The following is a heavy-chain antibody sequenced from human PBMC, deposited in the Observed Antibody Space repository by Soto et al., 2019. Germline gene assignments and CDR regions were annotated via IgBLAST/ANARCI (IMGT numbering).Heavy chain of an antibody. J-gene: IGHJ4*02. D-gene: IGHD1-7*01. Sequence: SETLSLTCAVSGGSFTSNNCWTWVRQPPGQGLEWIGEIYLTGSTNYNPSLKSRVTISLDKSENQFSLKVTSLTAADTAVYYCASRAPGTSVDYWGQGTLVTVSS. CDR3: ASRAPGTSVDY. V-gene: IGHV4-4*02. CDR1: GGSFTSNNC. CDR2: IYLTGST.